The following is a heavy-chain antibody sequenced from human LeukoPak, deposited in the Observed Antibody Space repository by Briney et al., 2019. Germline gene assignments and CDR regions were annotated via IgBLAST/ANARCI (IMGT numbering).Heavy chain of an antibody. V-gene: IGHV4-59*01. D-gene: IGHD1-26*01. J-gene: IGHJ4*02. CDR3: ARDVGANSFDY. Sequence: SETLSLTCTVSGGSISSYYWSWIRQPPGKGLEWIGYIHYSGSTNYNPSLKSRVTISVDTSKNQFSLKLSSVTAADTAVYYCARDVGANSFDYWGQGTLVTVSS. CDR1: GGSISSYY. CDR2: IHYSGST.